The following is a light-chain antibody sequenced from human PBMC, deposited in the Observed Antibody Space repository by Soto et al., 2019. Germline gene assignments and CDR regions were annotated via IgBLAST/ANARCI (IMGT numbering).Light chain of an antibody. J-gene: IGLJ1*01. Sequence: QSALTQPASVSGSPGQSITISCTGTSSDVGAYNYVSWYQQHPGKAPKLMIYEVSNRPSGVSSRFSGSKSGNTASLTISGLQAEDEADYYCGSYTGSIYVFGTGTKVTVL. CDR3: GSYTGSIYV. CDR1: SSDVGAYNY. CDR2: EVS. V-gene: IGLV2-14*01.